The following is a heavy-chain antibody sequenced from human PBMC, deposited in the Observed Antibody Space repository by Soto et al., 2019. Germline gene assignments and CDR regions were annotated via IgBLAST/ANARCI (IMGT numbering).Heavy chain of an antibody. CDR3: ARTGGYFDWLPPYYFDY. CDR2: IYYSGST. Sequence: SETLSLTCTVSGGSISRYYWSWIRQPPGKGLEWIGYIYYSGSTNYNPSLKSRVTISVDTSKNQFSLKLSSVTAADTAVYYCARTGGYFDWLPPYYFDYWGQGTLVTVS. CDR1: GGSISRYY. J-gene: IGHJ4*02. D-gene: IGHD3-9*01. V-gene: IGHV4-59*08.